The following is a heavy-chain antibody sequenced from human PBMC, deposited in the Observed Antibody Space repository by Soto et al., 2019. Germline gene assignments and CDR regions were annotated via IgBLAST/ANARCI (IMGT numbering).Heavy chain of an antibody. V-gene: IGHV5-51*01. CDR1: GYSFTSYW. CDR3: ARYQSGYASTADAFDI. Sequence: GEALKISCKGSGYSFTSYWIGWVRHMPGKGLEWRGIIYPGDSDTRSSPSFQGQVTIPPDKSISTAYLQWSSLKASDTAMYYCARYQSGYASTADAFDIWGQGTMVTVSS. J-gene: IGHJ3*02. CDR2: IYPGDSDT. D-gene: IGHD3-22*01.